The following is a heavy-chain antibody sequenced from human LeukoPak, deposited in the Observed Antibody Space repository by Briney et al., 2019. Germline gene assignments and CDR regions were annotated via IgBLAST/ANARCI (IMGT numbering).Heavy chain of an antibody. CDR2: INPSGGST. J-gene: IGHJ4*02. Sequence: ASVKVSCKASGYTFTSYYMHWVRQAPGQGLQWMGIINPSGGSTTYAQEFHGRVTMTRDTSTSTVYMELSSLRSEGTAVYYCARAPERGNYFDYWGQGTLVTVSS. D-gene: IGHD3-16*01. CDR1: GYTFTSYY. CDR3: ARAPERGNYFDY. V-gene: IGHV1-46*01.